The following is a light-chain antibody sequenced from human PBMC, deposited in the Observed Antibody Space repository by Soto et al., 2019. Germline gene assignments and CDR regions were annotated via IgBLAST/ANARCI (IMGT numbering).Light chain of an antibody. Sequence: DIQMTQSPSSLSASVGDRLTIACRASQSIGYYLNWYQQKPGKVPKLLIYAASSLQSGVPSRFSGSGSGTDFTLTISSLQPEDSATYYCQQSYSIPVTFGQGTKVDIK. CDR2: AAS. J-gene: IGKJ2*01. CDR1: QSIGYY. CDR3: QQSYSIPVT. V-gene: IGKV1-39*01.